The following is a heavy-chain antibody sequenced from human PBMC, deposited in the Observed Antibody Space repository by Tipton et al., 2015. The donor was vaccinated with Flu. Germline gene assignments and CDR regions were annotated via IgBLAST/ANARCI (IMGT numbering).Heavy chain of an antibody. V-gene: IGHV1-18*01. CDR1: GYTFNNYG. CDR2: ISGYNGDT. D-gene: IGHD1-26*01. J-gene: IGHJ6*02. CDR3: ARDRGSYNIHLEYHHYYGMDV. Sequence: QLVQSGVEVKKPGASVKVSCKASGYTFNNYGITWVRQAPGQGLEWMGWISGYNGDTNYAEKLQGRVTMTTDTSTNTAYMELRSLKSDDTAMYYCARDRGSYNIHLEYHHYYGMDVWGQGTTVTVSS.